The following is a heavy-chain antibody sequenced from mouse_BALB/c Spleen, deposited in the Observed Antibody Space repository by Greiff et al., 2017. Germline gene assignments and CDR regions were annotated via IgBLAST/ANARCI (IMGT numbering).Heavy chain of an antibody. CDR2: INPSSGYT. CDR3: ARHPTARDAMDY. V-gene: IGHV1S26*01. J-gene: IGHJ4*01. Sequence: QVQLKQPGAELVRPGASVKLSCKASGYTFTSYWINWVKQRPGQGLEWIGYINPSSGYTNYNQKFKDKATLTADKSSSTAYMQLSSLTSEDSAVYYCARHPTARDAMDYWGQGTSVTVSS. CDR1: GYTFTSYW. D-gene: IGHD3-2*01.